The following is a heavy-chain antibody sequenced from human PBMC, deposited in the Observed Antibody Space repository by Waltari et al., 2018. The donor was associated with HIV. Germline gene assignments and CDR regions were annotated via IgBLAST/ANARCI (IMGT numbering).Heavy chain of an antibody. CDR2: LFHSGST. CDR3: ARHCLQKGWLPQLKYYYGMDV. V-gene: IGHV4-39*01. D-gene: IGHD1-1*01. Sequence: QQQLQESGPGLVKPSSTLPLTSTVSGRSTSRSSSYCAWLRQSPGKALEWIGSLFHSGSTYYSPSLRSRATISGDMSANRFSLKLTSVTATDTAVYFCARHCLQKGWLPQLKYYYGMDVWGQGTTVIVSS. CDR1: GRSTSRSSSY. J-gene: IGHJ6*02.